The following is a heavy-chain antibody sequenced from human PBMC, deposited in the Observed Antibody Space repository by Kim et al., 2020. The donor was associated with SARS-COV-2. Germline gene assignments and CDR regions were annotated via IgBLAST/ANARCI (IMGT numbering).Heavy chain of an antibody. J-gene: IGHJ4*02. D-gene: IGHD1-1*01. Sequence: GGSLRLSCAAYGFTFSSYAMSWVRQAPGKGLEWVSAISGSGGSTYYADTVKGRFTISRDNSKNTLYLQMNSLRAEDTAVYYCAKDLSPTGNWNPIDYWGQGTLVTVSS. V-gene: IGHV3-23*01. CDR3: AKDLSPTGNWNPIDY. CDR1: GFTFSSYA. CDR2: ISGSGGST.